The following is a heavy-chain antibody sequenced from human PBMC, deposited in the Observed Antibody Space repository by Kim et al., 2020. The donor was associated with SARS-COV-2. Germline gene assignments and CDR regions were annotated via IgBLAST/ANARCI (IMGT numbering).Heavy chain of an antibody. V-gene: IGHV4-39*01. Sequence: LKSRVTISVDTSKNQFSLKLSSVTAADTAVYYCARHGDYDSSGYYSLVDYWGQGTLVTVSS. CDR3: ARHGDYDSSGYYSLVDY. J-gene: IGHJ4*02. D-gene: IGHD3-22*01.